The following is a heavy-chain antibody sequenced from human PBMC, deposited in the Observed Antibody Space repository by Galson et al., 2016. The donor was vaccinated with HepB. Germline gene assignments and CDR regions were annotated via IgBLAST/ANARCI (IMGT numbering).Heavy chain of an antibody. CDR2: IYYIGST. J-gene: IGHJ5*02. Sequence: SETLSLTCTVSGGSISPYYWSWIRQPPGKGLEWIGCIYYIGSTNYNPSLRSQVTISVDTSRNQFSLRLSSVTATDTAVYYCARRRNYYDSSGYYYDCFDPWGRGTLVTVSS. D-gene: IGHD3-22*01. V-gene: IGHV4-59*08. CDR3: ARRRNYYDSSGYYYDCFDP. CDR1: GGSISPYY.